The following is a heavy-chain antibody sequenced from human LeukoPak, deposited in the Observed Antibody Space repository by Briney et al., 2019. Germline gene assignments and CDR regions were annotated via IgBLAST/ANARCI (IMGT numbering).Heavy chain of an antibody. Sequence: GGSLRLSCAASGFTFSSYSMNWVRQAPGKGLEWVSYISSSSSTIYYADSVKGGFTISRDNAKNSLYLQMNSLRAEDTAVYYCARGKRNCGGDCYSKWGQGTLVTVSS. CDR1: GFTFSSYS. CDR3: ARGKRNCGGDCYSK. D-gene: IGHD2-21*02. V-gene: IGHV3-48*01. J-gene: IGHJ4*02. CDR2: ISSSSSTI.